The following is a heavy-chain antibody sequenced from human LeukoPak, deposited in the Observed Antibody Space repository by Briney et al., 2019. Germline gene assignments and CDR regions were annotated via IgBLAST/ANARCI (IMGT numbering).Heavy chain of an antibody. V-gene: IGHV1-18*01. D-gene: IGHD3-22*01. CDR3: ARDYRYYYDSSGVPDAFDI. J-gene: IGHJ3*02. Sequence: GASVKVSCKASGYTFTSYGISWVRQAPGQGLEWMGWISAYNGNTNYAQKLQGRVTMTTDTSTSTAYMELRSLRSDDTAVYYCARDYRYYYDSSGVPDAFDIWAKGQWSPSLQ. CDR1: GYTFTSYG. CDR2: ISAYNGNT.